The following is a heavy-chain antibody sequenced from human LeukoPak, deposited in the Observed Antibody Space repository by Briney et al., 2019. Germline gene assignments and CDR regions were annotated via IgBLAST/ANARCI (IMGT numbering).Heavy chain of an antibody. Sequence: PGGSLRLSCAAPGFTFSSYWMSWVRQAPGKGLEWVANIKQDGIERYYVDSVKGRFTISRDNAKNSLYLQMNSLRAEDTAVYYCARRRCTSTSCFADYWGQGTLVTVSS. J-gene: IGHJ4*02. CDR2: IKQDGIER. CDR1: GFTFSSYW. V-gene: IGHV3-7*01. CDR3: ARRRCTSTSCFADY. D-gene: IGHD2-2*01.